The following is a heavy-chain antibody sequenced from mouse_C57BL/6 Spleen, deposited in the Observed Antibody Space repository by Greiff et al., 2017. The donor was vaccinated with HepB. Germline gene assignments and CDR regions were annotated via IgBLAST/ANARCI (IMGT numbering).Heavy chain of an antibody. CDR2: INPSSGYT. J-gene: IGHJ3*01. Sequence: QVQLQQSGAELARPGASVKMSCKASGYTFTSYTMHWVNQRPGQGLEWIGYINPSSGYTKYNQKFKDKATLTADKSSSTAYMQLSSLTSEDSAVYYCARDSSEGFAYWGQGTLVTVSA. D-gene: IGHD3-2*02. CDR3: ARDSSEGFAY. CDR1: GYTFTSYT. V-gene: IGHV1-4*01.